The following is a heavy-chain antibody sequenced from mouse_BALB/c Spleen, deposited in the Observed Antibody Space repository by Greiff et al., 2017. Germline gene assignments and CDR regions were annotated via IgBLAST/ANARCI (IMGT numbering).Heavy chain of an antibody. D-gene: IGHD1-1*01. CDR2: IDPANGNT. V-gene: IGHV14-3*02. CDR1: GFNIKDTY. J-gene: IGHJ4*01. CDR3: ARLYYGSSYYAMDD. Sequence: VHVKQSGAELVKPGASVKLSCTASGFNIKDTYMHWVKQRPEQGLEWIGRIDPANGNTKYDPKFQGKATITADTSSNTAYLQLSSLTSEDTAVYYCARLYYGSSYYAMDDWGQGTSVTVSS.